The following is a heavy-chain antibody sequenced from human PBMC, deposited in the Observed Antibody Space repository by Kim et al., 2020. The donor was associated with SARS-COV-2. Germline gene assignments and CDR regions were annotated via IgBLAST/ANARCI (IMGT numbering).Heavy chain of an antibody. J-gene: IGHJ5*02. CDR3: AKAPIVDVPTGKTWFDP. Sequence: KGRFTSSRDNSKGTLYLQMNSLRPEDTAVYYCAKAPIVDVPTGKTWFDPWGQGTLVIVSS. D-gene: IGHD2-2*01. V-gene: IGHV3-30*02.